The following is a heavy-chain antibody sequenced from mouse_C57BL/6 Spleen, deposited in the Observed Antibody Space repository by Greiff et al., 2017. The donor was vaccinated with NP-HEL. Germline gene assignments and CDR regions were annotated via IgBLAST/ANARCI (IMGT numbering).Heavy chain of an antibody. CDR3: ARRKGQLGYFDY. D-gene: IGHD3-2*01. CDR1: GYTFTSYW. Sequence: QVQLQQPGAELVKPGASVKMSCKASGYTFTSYWITWVKQRPGQGLEWIGDIYPGSGSTNYNEKFKSKATLTVDTSSSTAYMQLSSLTSEDSAVYYCARRKGQLGYFDYWGQGTTRTVSS. J-gene: IGHJ2*01. V-gene: IGHV1-55*01. CDR2: IYPGSGST.